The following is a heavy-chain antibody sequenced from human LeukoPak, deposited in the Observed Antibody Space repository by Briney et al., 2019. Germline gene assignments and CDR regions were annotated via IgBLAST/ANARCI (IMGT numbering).Heavy chain of an antibody. Sequence: YISSSGSTIYYAASVKGRFTISRDNAKNSLYLQMNSLRAEDTAVYYCASSSTSFMGPGDYWGQGTLVTVSS. CDR3: ASSSTSFMGPGDY. D-gene: IGHD2-2*01. V-gene: IGHV3-11*04. J-gene: IGHJ4*02. CDR2: ISSSGSTI.